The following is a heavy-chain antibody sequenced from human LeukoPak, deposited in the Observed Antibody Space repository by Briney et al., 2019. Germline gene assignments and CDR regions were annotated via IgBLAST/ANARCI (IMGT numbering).Heavy chain of an antibody. J-gene: IGHJ3*02. D-gene: IGHD3-9*01. CDR1: GYTFTSYG. CDR2: ISAYNGNT. V-gene: IGHV1-18*01. CDR3: ARVWLRYFDWFSGSVWGDDAFDI. Sequence: EASVKVSCKASGYTFTSYGISWVRQAPGQGLEWMGWISAYNGNTNYAQKLQGRVTMTTDTSTSTAYMELRSLRSDDTAVYYCARVWLRYFDWFSGSVWGDDAFDIWGQGTMVTVSS.